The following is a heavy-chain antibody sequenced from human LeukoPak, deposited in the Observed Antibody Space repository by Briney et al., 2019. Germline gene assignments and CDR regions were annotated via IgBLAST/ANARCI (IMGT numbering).Heavy chain of an antibody. CDR1: GGSFSGYY. V-gene: IGHV4-34*01. Sequence: SETLSLTCAVYGGSFSGYYWSWIRQPPGKGLEWIGEINHSGSTNYNPSLKTRVPISVDTFKKQFFRKLSSVTAADTAVYYCARGRFGSSWYDYWGQGTLVTVSS. J-gene: IGHJ4*02. CDR3: ARGRFGSSWYDY. CDR2: INHSGST. D-gene: IGHD6-13*01.